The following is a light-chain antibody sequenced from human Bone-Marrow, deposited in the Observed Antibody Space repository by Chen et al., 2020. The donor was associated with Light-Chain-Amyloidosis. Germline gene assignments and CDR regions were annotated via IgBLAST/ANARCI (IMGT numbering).Light chain of an antibody. CDR1: PRVSSTY. CDR2: GAS. CDR3: QQYSDSPLT. V-gene: IGKV3-20*01. J-gene: IGKJ4*01. Sequence: EIVLTQSPGTLSLSPGERATLSCRASPRVSSTYLAWYQQSPGQAPRLLIDGASSRAAGIPDRFSGSGSGTHFTLTISSLEPEDFAVYYCQQYSDSPLTFGGGTRVEIK.